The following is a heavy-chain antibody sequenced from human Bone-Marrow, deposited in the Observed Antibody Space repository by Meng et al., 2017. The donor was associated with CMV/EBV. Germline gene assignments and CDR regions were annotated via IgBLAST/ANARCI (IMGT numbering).Heavy chain of an antibody. CDR1: GFIFNNYW. CDR2: IKQDGSEK. CDR3: ARGQVQCSTINCHDYRFSGMDV. D-gene: IGHD2/OR15-2a*01. V-gene: IGHV3-7*01. Sequence: GESLKISCATSGFIFNNYWMSWVRQAPGKGLEWVANIKQDGSEKHYVDSVKGRFTISRDNAKNSLHLQVNSLRVEDTAVYYCARGQVQCSTINCHDYRFSGMDVWGQGPRGTV. J-gene: IGHJ6*02.